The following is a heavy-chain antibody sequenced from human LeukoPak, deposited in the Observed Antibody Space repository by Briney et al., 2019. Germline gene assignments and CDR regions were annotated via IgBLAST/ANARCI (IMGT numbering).Heavy chain of an antibody. CDR1: GFTFSSYG. Sequence: RGSLRLSCAASGFTFSSYGMHWVRQAPGKGLEWVAIISYDGSNEYYADSVKGRFTISRDNSKNTLYLQMNSLRAEDTAVYYCARGGYNWNDAWFDPWGQGTLVTVSS. CDR3: ARGGYNWNDAWFDP. J-gene: IGHJ5*02. CDR2: ISYDGSNE. V-gene: IGHV3-30*04. D-gene: IGHD1-20*01.